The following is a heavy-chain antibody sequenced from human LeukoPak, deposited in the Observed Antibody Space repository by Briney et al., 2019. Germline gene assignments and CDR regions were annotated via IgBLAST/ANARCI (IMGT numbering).Heavy chain of an antibody. CDR3: ASSLVTRNCFDP. Sequence: SETLSLTCTVSGGSISNYYWSWIRQPPGKGLEWIGYIYYSGSTNYNPSLKSRVTISVDTSKNQFSLKLSSVTAADTAVYYCASSLVTRNCFDPWGQGTLVTVSS. D-gene: IGHD3-16*02. J-gene: IGHJ5*02. CDR1: GGSISNYY. CDR2: IYYSGST. V-gene: IGHV4-59*12.